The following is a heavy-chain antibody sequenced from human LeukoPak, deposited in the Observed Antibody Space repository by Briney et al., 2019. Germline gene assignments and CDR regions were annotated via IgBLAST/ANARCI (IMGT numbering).Heavy chain of an antibody. V-gene: IGHV4-59*01. Sequence: SETLSLTCTVSGGSISTYYWIWIQQPPGKGLEWIGYIYYSGSTNYNPSLKSRATISVNTSKNQFSLKLSSVTAADTAVYYCARALGDYYDSSGSFDYWGQGTLVTVSS. CDR2: IYYSGST. D-gene: IGHD3-22*01. J-gene: IGHJ4*02. CDR1: GGSISTYY. CDR3: ARALGDYYDSSGSFDY.